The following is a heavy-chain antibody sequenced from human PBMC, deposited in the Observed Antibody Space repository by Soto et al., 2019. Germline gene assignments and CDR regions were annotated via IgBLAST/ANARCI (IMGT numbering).Heavy chain of an antibody. CDR1: GGSISTYY. CDR3: ARESRCVNGACGNVFDI. V-gene: IGHV4-59*01. D-gene: IGHD2-8*01. J-gene: IGHJ3*02. Sequence: QVQLQESGPGLVTPSETLSLTCTVSGGSISTYYWTWIRQSPEKGLEWLGNIYYSGSTNYSPSLNSRLTISLXXXXXXXXXXXXXXXXXXTAVYYCARESRCVNGACGNVFDIWGRGTKVTVSS. CDR2: IYYSGST.